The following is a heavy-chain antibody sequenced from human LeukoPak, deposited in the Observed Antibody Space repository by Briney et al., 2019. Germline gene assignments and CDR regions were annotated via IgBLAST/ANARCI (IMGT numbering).Heavy chain of an antibody. CDR2: ISWNSGSI. CDR1: GFTFDDYA. V-gene: IGHV3-9*01. J-gene: IGHJ4*02. CDR3: AKELPSPSAVAGTGLDY. D-gene: IGHD6-19*01. Sequence: PGRSLRLSCAASGFTFDDYAMHWVRQAPGKGLEWVSGISWNSGSIGYADSVKGRFTISRDNAKNSLYLQMNSLRAEDTALYYCAKELPSPSAVAGTGLDYWGQGTLATVSS.